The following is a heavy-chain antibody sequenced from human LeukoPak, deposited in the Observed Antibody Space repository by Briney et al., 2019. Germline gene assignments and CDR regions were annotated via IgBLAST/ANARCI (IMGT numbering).Heavy chain of an antibody. J-gene: IGHJ4*02. CDR1: GYTFTDYY. CDR2: INPNSGDT. D-gene: IGHD2-2*01. V-gene: IGHV1-2*02. Sequence: ASVKVSYKASGYTFTDYYMHWVRQAPGQGFEWMGWINPNSGDTNYAQKFQGRVTMTRDTSISTAHMELSRLRSDDTAVYYCARANFLYCSSTTCLFGYWGQGTLVIVSS. CDR3: ARANFLYCSSTTCLFGY.